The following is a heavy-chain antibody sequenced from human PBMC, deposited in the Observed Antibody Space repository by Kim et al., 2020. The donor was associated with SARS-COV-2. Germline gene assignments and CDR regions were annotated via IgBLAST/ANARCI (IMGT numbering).Heavy chain of an antibody. CDR3: ATDARKYYDFWSGYYPRFDY. V-gene: IGHV1-24*01. D-gene: IGHD3-3*01. CDR1: GYTLTELS. J-gene: IGHJ4*02. Sequence: ASVKVSCKVSGYTLTELSMHWVRQAPGKGLEWMGGFDPEDGETIYAQKFQGRVTMTEDTSTDTAYMELSSLRSEDTAVYYCATDARKYYDFWSGYYPRFDYWGQGTLVTVSS. CDR2: FDPEDGET.